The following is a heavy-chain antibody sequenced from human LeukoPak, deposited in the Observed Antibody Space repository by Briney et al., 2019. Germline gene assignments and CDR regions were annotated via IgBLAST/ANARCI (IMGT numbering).Heavy chain of an antibody. CDR2: ISYDGSNK. Sequence: PGGSLRLSCAASGFTFSSYAMHWVRQAPGKGLEWVAVISYDGSNKYYADSVKGRFTISRDNSKNTLYLQMNSLRAEDTAVYYCARITYCGGDCYFPDAFDIWGQGTMVTVSS. CDR3: ARITYCGGDCYFPDAFDI. J-gene: IGHJ3*02. D-gene: IGHD2-21*01. V-gene: IGHV3-30-3*01. CDR1: GFTFSSYA.